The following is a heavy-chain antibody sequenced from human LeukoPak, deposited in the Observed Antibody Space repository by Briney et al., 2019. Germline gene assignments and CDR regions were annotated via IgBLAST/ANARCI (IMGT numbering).Heavy chain of an antibody. Sequence: SETLSLTCAVSGVSFSSSNWWTWVRPPPGKGLEWIGDVDHTGTHNYNPSLKSRVTISMDRSKNQFSLKLSSVTAADTAIYYCASKAFTFEYWGQGTLVTVSS. CDR1: GVSFSSSNW. J-gene: IGHJ4*02. CDR3: ASKAFTFEY. CDR2: VDHTGTH. V-gene: IGHV4-4*02. D-gene: IGHD3-3*02.